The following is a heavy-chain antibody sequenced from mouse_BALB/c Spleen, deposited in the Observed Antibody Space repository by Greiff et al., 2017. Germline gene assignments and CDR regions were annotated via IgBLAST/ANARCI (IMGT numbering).Heavy chain of an antibody. V-gene: IGHV5-12-2*01. J-gene: IGHJ3*01. CDR1: GFTFSSYT. CDR2: ISNGGGST. Sequence: EVQVVESGGGLVQPGGSLKLSCAASGFTFSSYTMSWVRQTPEKRLEWVAYISNGGGSTYYPDTVKGRFTISRDNAKNTLYLQMSSLKSEDTAMYYCARHFYDYECAYWGQGTLVTVSA. D-gene: IGHD2-4*01. CDR3: ARHFYDYECAY.